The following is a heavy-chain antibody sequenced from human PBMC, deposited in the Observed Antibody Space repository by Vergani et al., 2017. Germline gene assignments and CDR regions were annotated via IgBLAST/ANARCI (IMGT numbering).Heavy chain of an antibody. J-gene: IGHJ4*02. D-gene: IGHD4-11*01. CDR1: GYSFTSYW. CDR2: IYPGDSDT. CDR3: ARLRGTTVTTPXFDY. Sequence: EVQLVQSGAEVKKPGESLRISCKGSGYSFTSYWIGWVRQLPGKGLEWMGIIYPGDSDTRYSPSFQGQVTISADKSISTAYLQWSSLKASDTAMYYCARLRGTTVTTPXFDYWGQGTLVTVSS. V-gene: IGHV5-51*01.